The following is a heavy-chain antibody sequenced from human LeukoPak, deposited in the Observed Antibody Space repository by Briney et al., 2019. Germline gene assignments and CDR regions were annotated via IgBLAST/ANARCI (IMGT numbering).Heavy chain of an antibody. CDR2: IYPDDSDT. D-gene: IGHD6-13*01. CDR3: ARHEDPISSWYES. V-gene: IGHV5-51*01. J-gene: IGHJ5*02. CDR1: GYKFSNYW. Sequence: GESLKISCKGSGYKFSNYWIGWVRQMPGRGLGWMGTIYPDDSDTRYSPSFRGQVTMSADRSINTAYLQWRSLKASDSAMYYCARHEDPISSWYESWGQGTLVTVSS.